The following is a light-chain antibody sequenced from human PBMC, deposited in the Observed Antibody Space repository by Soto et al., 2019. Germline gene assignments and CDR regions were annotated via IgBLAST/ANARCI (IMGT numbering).Light chain of an antibody. V-gene: IGLV2-14*01. CDR3: TSYTSSSTYG. CDR1: SSDVGGHNS. CDR2: NVS. J-gene: IGLJ1*01. Sequence: QSVLTQPASVSGSPGQSITISCTGTSSDVGGHNSVSWYQQHPGKAPKLVIYNVSNRPSGVSNRFSGSKSGNTASLTISGLLAEDEADYYCTSYTSSSTYGFGAGTKVTVL.